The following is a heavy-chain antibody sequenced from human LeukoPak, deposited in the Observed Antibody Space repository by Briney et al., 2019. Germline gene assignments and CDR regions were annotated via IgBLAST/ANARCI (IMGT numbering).Heavy chain of an antibody. J-gene: IGHJ4*02. CDR1: GYTLTSYG. Sequence: ASVKVSCXASGYTLTSYGISWVRQAPGQGLEWMGWICAYSGKTNYAQKRQGRVTLTTDTSPSTAYMAIGRLRSDGTGVDYLATVRGAALDYWGQRTLVTVSS. D-gene: IGHD3-10*01. CDR3: ATVRGAALDY. CDR2: ICAYSGKT. V-gene: IGHV1-18*01.